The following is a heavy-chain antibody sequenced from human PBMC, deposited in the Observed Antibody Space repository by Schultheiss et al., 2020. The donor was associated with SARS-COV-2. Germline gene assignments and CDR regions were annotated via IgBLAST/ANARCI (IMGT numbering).Heavy chain of an antibody. CDR1: GYTFTSYD. CDR3: ARENWVLGVGATAGRWFDS. V-gene: IGHV1-2*06. Sequence: ASVKVSCKASGYTFTSYDINWVRQAPGQGLEWMGRINPKTGGTDFAQKFQGRVTMTRDTSINTAYMELGNLRSDDTAIYYCARENWVLGVGATAGRWFDSWGQGTLVTVSS. J-gene: IGHJ5*01. D-gene: IGHD1-26*01. CDR2: INPKTGGT.